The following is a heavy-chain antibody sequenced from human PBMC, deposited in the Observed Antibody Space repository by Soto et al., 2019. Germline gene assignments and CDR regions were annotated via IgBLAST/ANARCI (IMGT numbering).Heavy chain of an antibody. J-gene: IGHJ4*02. CDR3: ARHIALATMRGVDY. CDR1: GGSISSNW. D-gene: IGHD6-19*01. V-gene: IGHV4-4*02. CDR2: IHHSGTT. Sequence: QVQLQESGPGLVKPSETLSLTCSVSGGSISSNWWSWVRQPPGNGLEWIGEIHHSGTTNYNPSLRSRVTISVDKSKNQLSLNLTSVTAADTGFYYCARHIALATMRGVDYWGQGTLVTVSS.